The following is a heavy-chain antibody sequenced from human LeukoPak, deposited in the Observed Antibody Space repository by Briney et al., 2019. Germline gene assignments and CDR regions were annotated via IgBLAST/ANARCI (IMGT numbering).Heavy chain of an antibody. D-gene: IGHD6-19*01. V-gene: IGHV1-2*06. CDR1: GYTFTGYY. J-gene: IGHJ6*03. Sequence: ASVKVSCKASGYTFTGYYMHWVRQAPGQGLEWMGRINPNSGGTNYAQKFQGRVTMTRDTSISTAYMELSRLRSDDTAVHYCARATIAVAGKGYYYYYMDVWGKGTTVTVSS. CDR2: INPNSGGT. CDR3: ARATIAVAGKGYYYYYMDV.